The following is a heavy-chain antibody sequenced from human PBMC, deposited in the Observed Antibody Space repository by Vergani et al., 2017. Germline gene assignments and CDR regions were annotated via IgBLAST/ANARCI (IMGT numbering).Heavy chain of an antibody. D-gene: IGHD1-26*01. CDR3: ARDXGGSPPDYYYYMDV. CDR1: GGSISSGGYS. J-gene: IGHJ6*03. V-gene: IGHV4-30-2*01. CDR2: IYHSGST. Sequence: QLQLQESASGLVKPSQTLTLTCAVSGGSISSGGYSWSWIRQPPGKGLEWIGYIYHSGSTYYNPSLKSRVTISVDRSKNQFSLKLSSVTAADTAVYYCARDXGGSPPDYYYYMDVWGKGTTVTVS.